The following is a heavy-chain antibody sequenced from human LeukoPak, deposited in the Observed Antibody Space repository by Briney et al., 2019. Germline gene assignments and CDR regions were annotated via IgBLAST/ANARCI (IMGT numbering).Heavy chain of an antibody. CDR3: ARGRNDNGGMFFDS. Sequence: SETLSLTCTVSGGSIRTYYWSWIRQAPGKGLEWIGFISYSGYTSYSPSLKSRVAISIDTSKSQFSLRLSSMTAADTAIYYCARGRNDNGGMFFDSWAQGTLVTVSS. CDR1: GGSIRTYY. V-gene: IGHV4-59*01. D-gene: IGHD4-23*01. CDR2: ISYSGYT. J-gene: IGHJ4*02.